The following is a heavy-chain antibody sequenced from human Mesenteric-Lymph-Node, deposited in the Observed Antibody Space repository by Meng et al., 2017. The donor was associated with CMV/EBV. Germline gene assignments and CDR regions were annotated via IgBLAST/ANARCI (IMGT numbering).Heavy chain of an antibody. Sequence: ASVKVSCKASGGSFSSNTISWARQAPGQGLEWMGIINPSGGSTTYAQNFQGRVTMTRDTSTSTVYMELISLRSEDTAVYYCARGSTSMYDAFDIWGQGTMVTVSS. CDR1: GGSFSSNT. CDR3: ARGSTSMYDAFDI. V-gene: IGHV1-46*01. CDR2: INPSGGST. D-gene: IGHD2-2*01. J-gene: IGHJ3*02.